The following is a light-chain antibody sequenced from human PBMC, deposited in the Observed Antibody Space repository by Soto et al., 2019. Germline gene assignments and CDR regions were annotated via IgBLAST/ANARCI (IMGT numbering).Light chain of an antibody. Sequence: QSVLTQPPSASGSTGQSFAVSCTGPSSDIGNYNFVSWYQQHPGKAPKLMIYEVSKRPSGVPDRFSGSKSGNTASLTVSGLQAEDEADYYCSSYAGSNTYVFGTGTKVTVL. CDR1: SSDIGNYNF. CDR2: EVS. CDR3: SSYAGSNTYV. J-gene: IGLJ1*01. V-gene: IGLV2-8*01.